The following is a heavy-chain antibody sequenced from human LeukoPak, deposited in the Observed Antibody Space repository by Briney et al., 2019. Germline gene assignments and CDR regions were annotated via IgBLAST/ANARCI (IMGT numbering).Heavy chain of an antibody. Sequence: ASVKVSCKASGYTFTSYDINWVRQATGQGLEWIGWMNPNSGNTGYAQKFQGRVTITRNTSISTAYMELSSLRSEDTAVYYCARAPDIVVVPAAMADDAFDIWGQGTMVTVSS. V-gene: IGHV1-8*03. CDR3: ARAPDIVVVPAAMADDAFDI. CDR2: MNPNSGNT. J-gene: IGHJ3*02. D-gene: IGHD2-2*01. CDR1: GYTFTSYD.